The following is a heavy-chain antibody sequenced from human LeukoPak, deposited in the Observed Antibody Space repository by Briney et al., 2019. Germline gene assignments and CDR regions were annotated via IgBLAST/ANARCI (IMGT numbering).Heavy chain of an antibody. CDR2: NTQQGVT. V-gene: IGHV4-34*01. J-gene: IGHJ5*02. CDR3: ARGVLRYVSWQLGYFDA. D-gene: IGHD3-16*01. Sequence: SETLSLTCTVYGGAFRGYSWTWIRRPPAREVQGIGENTQQGVTNYKSSLKSRVTITLDTLNNHLFFNMPTVTAAATTVYYCARGVLRYVSWQLGYFDAWGQGTLVSVSS. CDR1: GGAFRGYS.